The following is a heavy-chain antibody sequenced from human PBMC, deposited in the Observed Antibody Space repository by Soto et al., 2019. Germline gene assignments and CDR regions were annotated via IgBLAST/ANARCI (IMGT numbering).Heavy chain of an antibody. J-gene: IGHJ4*02. D-gene: IGHD3-9*01. CDR2: IWYDGSNK. CDR1: GFTFSSYG. V-gene: IGHV3-33*01. Sequence: QVQLVESGGGVVQPGRSLRLSCAASGFTFSSYGMHWVRQAPGKGLEWVAVIWYDGSNKYYADSVKGRFTISRDNSKNSMYRQMNSLRAEATAVYYCARGDDILTGYYRTVDYWGQGTLVTVSS. CDR3: ARGDDILTGYYRTVDY.